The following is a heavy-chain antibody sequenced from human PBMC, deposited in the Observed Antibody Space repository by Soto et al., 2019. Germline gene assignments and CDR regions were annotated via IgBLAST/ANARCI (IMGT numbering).Heavy chain of an antibody. V-gene: IGHV1-18*01. Sequence: ASVKVSCKASGYTFTSYGISWVRQAPGQGLEWMGWISAYNGNTNYAQKLQGRVTMTTNTSTSTAYMELRSLRSDDTAVYYCARVDYYGSGSWYFDLWGRGTLVTVSS. D-gene: IGHD3-10*01. CDR2: ISAYNGNT. J-gene: IGHJ2*01. CDR1: GYTFTSYG. CDR3: ARVDYYGSGSWYFDL.